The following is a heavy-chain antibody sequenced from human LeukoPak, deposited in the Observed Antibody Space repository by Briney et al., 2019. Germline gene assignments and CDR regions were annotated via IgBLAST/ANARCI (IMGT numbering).Heavy chain of an antibody. CDR2: ISAYNGNT. CDR3: ARGEGVRSYYYDSSGVMDV. D-gene: IGHD3-22*01. Sequence: GSSVKVSCKASGGTFSSYAISWVRQAPGQGLEWMGWISAYNGNTNYAQKLQGRVTMTTDTSTSTAYMELRSLRSDDTAVYYCARGEGVRSYYYDSSGVMDVWGQGTTVTVSS. CDR1: GGTFSSYA. V-gene: IGHV1-18*01. J-gene: IGHJ6*02.